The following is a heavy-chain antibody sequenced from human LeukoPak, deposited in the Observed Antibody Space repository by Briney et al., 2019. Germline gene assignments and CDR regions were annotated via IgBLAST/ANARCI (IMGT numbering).Heavy chain of an antibody. V-gene: IGHV4-59*08. Sequence: SETLSLTCTVSGGSLSNYYWSWIRQPPGKELEWIGYIYYSGSVNYNPSLKSRVTISVDMSKNQFSLQLSSVTAADTAVYYCARQSRDGDYIAKLFDYWGEGTLVTVSS. J-gene: IGHJ4*02. CDR1: GGSLSNYY. CDR3: ARQSRDGDYIAKLFDY. CDR2: IYYSGSV. D-gene: IGHD4-17*01.